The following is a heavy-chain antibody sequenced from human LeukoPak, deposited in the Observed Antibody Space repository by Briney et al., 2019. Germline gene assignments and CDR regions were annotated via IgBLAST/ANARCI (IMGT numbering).Heavy chain of an antibody. CDR2: IKQDGSEK. D-gene: IGHD2-21*01. CDR3: ARSISNY. V-gene: IGHV3-7*01. CDR1: GFTFNDYS. Sequence: GGSLRLSCAASGFTFNDYSMNWVRQAPGKGLEWVANIKQDGSEKYYVDSVKGRFTISRDNAKNSLYLQMNSLRAEDTAVYYCARSISNYWGQGTLVTVSS. J-gene: IGHJ4*02.